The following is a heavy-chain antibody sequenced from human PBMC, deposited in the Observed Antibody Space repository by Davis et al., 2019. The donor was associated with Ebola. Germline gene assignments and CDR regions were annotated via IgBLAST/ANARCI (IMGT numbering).Heavy chain of an antibody. CDR2: VSYGDDT. CDR3: ARPWYSGTYYDAYDI. CDR1: GASISSRSHY. D-gene: IGHD1-26*01. V-gene: IGHV4-39*01. J-gene: IGHJ3*02. Sequence: MPSETLSLTCIVPGASISSRSHYWGWIRQPPGKGLEWVGCVSYGDDTHYYNRSLRSRVTISVDTSRNQFSLKLSSATAADTAVCYCARPWYSGTYYDAYDIWGQGTMVAVSS.